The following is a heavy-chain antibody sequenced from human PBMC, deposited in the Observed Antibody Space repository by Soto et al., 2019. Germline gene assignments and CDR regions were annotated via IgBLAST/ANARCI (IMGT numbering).Heavy chain of an antibody. D-gene: IGHD1-26*01. CDR2: IYYSGST. V-gene: IGHV4-59*08. J-gene: IGHJ4*02. CDR3: ARSLLQYFDY. Sequence: SETLSLTCTVSGGSISSYYWSWIRQPPGKGLEWIGYIYYSGSTNYNPSLKSRVTISVDTSKNQFSLKLSSVIAADTAVYYCARSLLQYFDYWGQGTLVTVSS. CDR1: GGSISSYY.